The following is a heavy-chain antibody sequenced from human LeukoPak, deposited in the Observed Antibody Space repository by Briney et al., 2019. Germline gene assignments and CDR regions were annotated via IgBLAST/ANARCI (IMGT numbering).Heavy chain of an antibody. CDR2: IIPIFGTA. CDR3: ARAISSGWPFDY. D-gene: IGHD6-19*01. CDR1: GGTFSSYA. J-gene: IGHJ4*02. Sequence: ASVKVSCKASGGTFSSYAISWVRQAPGQGLEWMGGIIPIFGTANYAQKFQGRVTITADESTSTAYMELSSLRSEDTAVYYCARAISSGWPFDYWGQGTLVTVSS. V-gene: IGHV1-69*13.